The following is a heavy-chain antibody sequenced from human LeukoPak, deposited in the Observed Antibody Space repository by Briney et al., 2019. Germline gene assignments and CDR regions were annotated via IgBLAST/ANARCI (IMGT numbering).Heavy chain of an antibody. D-gene: IGHD1-7*01. CDR3: VRGVGVSRFNYRDS. CDR2: IWYDASNK. CDR1: GFTFSSFG. Sequence: GGSLTLSCAASGFTFSSFGMHWVRQAPGKGLEWVSVIWYDASNKYYADSVKGRFTISRDNSKNTLYLQMNSLRDDDTAVYYCVRGVGVSRFNYRDSWGQGTLVIVSS. V-gene: IGHV3-33*01. J-gene: IGHJ5*01.